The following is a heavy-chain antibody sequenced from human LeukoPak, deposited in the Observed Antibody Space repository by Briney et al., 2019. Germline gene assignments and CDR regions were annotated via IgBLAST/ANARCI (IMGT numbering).Heavy chain of an antibody. CDR2: ISSSSSYI. CDR1: GFTFSSYS. Sequence: GGSLRLSCAASGFTFSSYSMNWVRQAPGKGLELVSSISSSSSYIYYADSVKGRFTISRDNAKNSLYLQMNSLRAEDTAVYYCARVSVVITTGDYWGQGTLVTVSS. J-gene: IGHJ4*02. V-gene: IGHV3-21*01. D-gene: IGHD3-22*01. CDR3: ARVSVVITTGDY.